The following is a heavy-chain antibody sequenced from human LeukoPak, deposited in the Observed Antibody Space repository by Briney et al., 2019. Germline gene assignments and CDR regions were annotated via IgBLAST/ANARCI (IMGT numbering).Heavy chain of an antibody. J-gene: IGHJ5*02. CDR1: GVSFSGYY. CDR3: ASGWMRFDP. V-gene: IGHV4-34*01. D-gene: IGHD2-2*03. CDR2: INHSGST. Sequence: SETLSLTCAVYGVSFSGYYWSWIRQPPGKGLEWIGEINHSGSTNYNPSLKSRVTISVDTSKNQFSLKLSSVTAADTAVYYCASGWMRFDPWGQGTLVTVSS.